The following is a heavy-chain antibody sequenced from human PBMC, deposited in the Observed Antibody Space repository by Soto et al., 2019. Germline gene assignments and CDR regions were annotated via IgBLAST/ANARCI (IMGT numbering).Heavy chain of an antibody. CDR3: ARHFPTFSWFDP. CDR2: IYYSGST. Sequence: PSETLSLTCTVSGGSISSYYWSWIRQPPGKGLEWIGYIYYSGSTNYNPSLKSRVTISVDTSKNQFSLKLSSVTAADTVVYYCARHFPTFSWFDPWGQGTLVTVSS. V-gene: IGHV4-59*08. CDR1: GGSISSYY. J-gene: IGHJ5*02.